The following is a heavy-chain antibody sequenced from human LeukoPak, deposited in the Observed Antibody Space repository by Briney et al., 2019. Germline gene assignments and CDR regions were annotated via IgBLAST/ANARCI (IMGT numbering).Heavy chain of an antibody. J-gene: IGHJ6*02. CDR2: IVYSGDNT. Sequence: GGSLRLSCAASGFTFSSYAMSWVRQAPGKGLEWVSSIVYSGDNTYYADSVKGRFTISRDNSNNTLHVQMNSLRAEDTAVYYCAKDRGGWNYYFGMDVWGQGTTVTVSS. CDR3: AKDRGGWNYYFGMDV. V-gene: IGHV3-23*01. CDR1: GFTFSSYA. D-gene: IGHD2-15*01.